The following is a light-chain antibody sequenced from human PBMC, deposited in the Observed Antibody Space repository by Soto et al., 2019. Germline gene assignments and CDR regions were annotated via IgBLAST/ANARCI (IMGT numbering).Light chain of an antibody. V-gene: IGLV2-11*01. CDR2: DVS. CDR3: CSYAGSYPYV. Sequence: LTQPRSVSGSPGQSVTFSCTGTSSDVGGYNYVSWYQQHPGKAPKLMIYDVSKRPSGVPDRFSGSKSGNTASLTISGLQAEDEADYYCCSYAGSYPYVFGTGTKVTVL. CDR1: SSDVGGYNY. J-gene: IGLJ1*01.